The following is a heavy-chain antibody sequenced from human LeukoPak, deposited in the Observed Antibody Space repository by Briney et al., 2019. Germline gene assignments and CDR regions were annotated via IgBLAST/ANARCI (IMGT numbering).Heavy chain of an antibody. CDR2: IYYSTNT. Sequence: SETLSLTCSVSGESIKSTSNYWAWVRQPPGKGLEWIGHIYYSTNTYYNSSLNSRVTISDDTSKNQVSLSLRSVTAADTALYFCVRRVAGTFYFDKWGEGSLVSVSS. CDR3: VRRVAGTFYFDK. J-gene: IGHJ4*02. D-gene: IGHD6-19*01. V-gene: IGHV4-39*01. CDR1: GESIKSTSNY.